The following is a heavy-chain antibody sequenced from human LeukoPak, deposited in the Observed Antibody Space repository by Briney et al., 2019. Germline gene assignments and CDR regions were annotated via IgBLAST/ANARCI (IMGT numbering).Heavy chain of an antibody. V-gene: IGHV3-7*04. CDR1: GLNFDNYY. D-gene: IGHD3-10*01. J-gene: IGHJ4*02. CDR2: IRHDGSDV. CDR3: VRVGSGSDFSLDY. Sequence: GGSLRLSCVGSGLNFDNYYMSWVRQAPGKGLEWVADIRHDGSDVYNVDSVRGRFTISRDNAKNSVFLQMNSLKDEDTAVYYCVRVGSGSDFSLDYWGEGTLVTVSS.